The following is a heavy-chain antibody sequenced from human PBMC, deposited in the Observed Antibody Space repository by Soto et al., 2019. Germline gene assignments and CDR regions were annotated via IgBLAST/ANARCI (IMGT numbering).Heavy chain of an antibody. CDR3: ARRRGYSYDFDY. CDR1: GYAFTNYW. D-gene: IGHD5-18*01. CDR2: IDPSDSRT. J-gene: IGHJ4*02. V-gene: IGHV5-10-1*01. Sequence: LGESLKLSCNASGYAFTNYWISWVRQKPGQGLEWMGRIDPSDSRTKYSPSFDGHVTISIDKSISAAFLQWSSLRASDTAVYYCARRRGYSYDFDYWGQGTLVTV.